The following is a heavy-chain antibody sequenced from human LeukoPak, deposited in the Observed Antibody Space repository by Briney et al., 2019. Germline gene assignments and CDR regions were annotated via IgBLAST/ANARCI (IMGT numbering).Heavy chain of an antibody. CDR2: ISSRGSTI. V-gene: IGHV3-48*03. Sequence: PGGSLRLSCAASGFTFSSYETNWVRQAPGKGLEWVSYISSRGSTIYYADSVKGRFTISRDNAKNSLYLQMNSLRAEDTAVYYCARVYHYDSSGYYSYYFDYWGQGTLVTVSS. J-gene: IGHJ4*02. CDR1: GFTFSSYE. CDR3: ARVYHYDSSGYYSYYFDY. D-gene: IGHD3-22*01.